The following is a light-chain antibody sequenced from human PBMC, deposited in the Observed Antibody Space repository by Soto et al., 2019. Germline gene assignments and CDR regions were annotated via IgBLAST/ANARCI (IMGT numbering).Light chain of an antibody. Sequence: QSALTQPASVSGSPGQSITISCTGTSSDIGRYKFVSWFQQHPGKAPKLMIFEGTNRPSGVSNRFSGSKSGNTASLTISGLQAEDEAIYFCSSSTNTNTLVIVGGGTKLTVL. CDR2: EGT. J-gene: IGLJ2*01. CDR3: SSSTNTNTLVI. V-gene: IGLV2-14*01. CDR1: SSDIGRYKF.